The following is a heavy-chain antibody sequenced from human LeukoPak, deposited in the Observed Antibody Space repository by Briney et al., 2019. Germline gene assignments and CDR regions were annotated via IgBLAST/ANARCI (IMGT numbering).Heavy chain of an antibody. V-gene: IGHV4-59*08. CDR3: ARINGDYVSYYYYYYMDV. D-gene: IGHD4-17*01. CDR1: GGSISSYY. CDR2: IYYSGST. Sequence: PSETLSLTCTVSGGSISSYYWSWIRQPPGKGLEWIGYIYYSGSTNYNPSLKSRVTISLDTSKNQFSLKLSSVTAADTAVYYCARINGDYVSYYYYYYMDVWGKGTTVTVSS. J-gene: IGHJ6*03.